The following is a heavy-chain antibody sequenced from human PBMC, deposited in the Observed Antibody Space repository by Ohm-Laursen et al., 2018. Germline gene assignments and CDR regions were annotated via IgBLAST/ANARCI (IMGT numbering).Heavy chain of an antibody. Sequence: PSDTLSLTCGVNGVSFSGFYWNWIRQSPGKGLEWIGEINHGGSTNYNPSLQSRVTILLDRSKNHFSLKLTSVAAADTAVYYCARGGAYSDSSSYWTDAFDVWGQGTGVTVSS. CDR2: INHGGST. D-gene: IGHD3-16*01. J-gene: IGHJ3*01. CDR3: ARGGAYSDSSSYWTDAFDV. CDR1: GVSFSGFY. V-gene: IGHV4-34*01.